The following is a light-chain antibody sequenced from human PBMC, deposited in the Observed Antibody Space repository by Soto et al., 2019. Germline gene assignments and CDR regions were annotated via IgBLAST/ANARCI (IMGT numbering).Light chain of an antibody. CDR3: QSYRNFSWT. Sequence: DIQMTQSPSTLSGSVGDRVTITCRASQTISSWLAWYQQKPGKAPKSLMYDVSTLESGVPLRFSGSGSGTEFTLTINSLQPDDFATYYCQSYRNFSWTFGQGTKVDIK. J-gene: IGKJ1*01. CDR2: DVS. V-gene: IGKV1-5*01. CDR1: QTISSW.